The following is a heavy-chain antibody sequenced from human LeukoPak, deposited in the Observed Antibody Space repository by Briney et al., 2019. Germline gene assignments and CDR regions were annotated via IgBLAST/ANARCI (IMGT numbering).Heavy chain of an antibody. CDR3: ARDISGSYCSSTSCYTGGYNWFDP. CDR2: IYYSGST. J-gene: IGHJ5*02. Sequence: SETLSLTCTVSSGSVSSGSYYWSWIRQPPGKGLEWIGYIYYSGSTNYNPSLKSRVTISVDTSKNQFSLKLSSVTAADTAVYYCARDISGSYCSSTSCYTGGYNWFDPWGQGTLVTVSS. D-gene: IGHD2-2*02. CDR1: SGSVSSGSYY. V-gene: IGHV4-61*01.